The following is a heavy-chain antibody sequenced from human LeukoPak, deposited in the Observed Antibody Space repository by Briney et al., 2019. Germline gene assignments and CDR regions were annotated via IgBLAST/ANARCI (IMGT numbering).Heavy chain of an antibody. Sequence: SETLSLTCAVYGGSFSGYYWSWIRQPPGKGLEWIGEINHSGSTNYNPSLKGRVTISVDTSKNQFSLKLSSVTAADTAVYYCRLWFGELPMQYYYYYGMDVWGKGTTVTVSS. J-gene: IGHJ6*04. CDR1: GGSFSGYY. CDR3: RLWFGELPMQYYYYYGMDV. CDR2: INHSGST. D-gene: IGHD3-10*01. V-gene: IGHV4-34*01.